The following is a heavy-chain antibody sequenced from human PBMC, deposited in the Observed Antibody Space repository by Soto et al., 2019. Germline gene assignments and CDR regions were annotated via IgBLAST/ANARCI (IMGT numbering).Heavy chain of an antibody. CDR3: ARLHDYGDSYYFDY. CDR1: GGSISSGGYY. J-gene: IGHJ4*02. CDR2: IYYSGST. Sequence: SETLSLTCTVSGGSISSGGYYWSWIRQHPGKGLEWTGYIYYSGSTYYNPSLKSRVTISVDTSKNQFSLKLSSVTAADTAVYYCARLHDYGDSYYFDYWGQGTLVTVSS. D-gene: IGHD4-17*01. V-gene: IGHV4-31*03.